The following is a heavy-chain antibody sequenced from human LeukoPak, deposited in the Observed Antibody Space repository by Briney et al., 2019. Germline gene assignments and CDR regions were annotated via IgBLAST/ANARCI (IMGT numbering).Heavy chain of an antibody. V-gene: IGHV3-74*01. CDR3: ARTYYDILTGIRDFDY. Sequence: SGGSLRLSCAASGFDFSSNWMHWVRHAPGQGLVWVSRIKGDGISTNYADSVKGRFTISRDIAKNTLYLQMNSLKTEDTAVYYCARTYYDILTGIRDFDYWGQGTLVTVSS. D-gene: IGHD3-9*01. CDR1: GFDFSSNW. CDR2: IKGDGIST. J-gene: IGHJ4*02.